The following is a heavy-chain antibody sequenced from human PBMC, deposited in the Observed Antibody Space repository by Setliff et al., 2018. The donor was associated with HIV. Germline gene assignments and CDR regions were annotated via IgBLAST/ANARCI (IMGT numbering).Heavy chain of an antibody. CDR2: ISTYNGNT. CDR1: GYTFINYG. J-gene: IGHJ3*02. Sequence: GASVKVSCTASGYTFINYGISWVRQAPGQELEWMGWISTYNGNTKYVQKLQGRVTMTTDTSTSTAYMELRSLRSDDTAMYYCARPSSPDCGGDCYPDAFDIWGQGTMVTVSS. CDR3: ARPSSPDCGGDCYPDAFDI. D-gene: IGHD2-21*01. V-gene: IGHV1-18*01.